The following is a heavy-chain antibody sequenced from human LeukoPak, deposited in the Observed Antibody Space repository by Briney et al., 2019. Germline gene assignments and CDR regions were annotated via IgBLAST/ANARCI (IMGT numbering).Heavy chain of an antibody. CDR1: GGSFSGYY. J-gene: IGHJ3*02. CDR2: INHSGIT. V-gene: IGHV4-34*01. Sequence: SETLSLTCAVYGGSFSGYYWSWIRQPPGKGLEWIGEINHSGITNYNPSLKSRVTISVDTSKNQFSLKLSSVTAADTAVYYCARDGGAAAPNAFDIWGQGTMVTVSS. D-gene: IGHD6-13*01. CDR3: ARDGGAAAPNAFDI.